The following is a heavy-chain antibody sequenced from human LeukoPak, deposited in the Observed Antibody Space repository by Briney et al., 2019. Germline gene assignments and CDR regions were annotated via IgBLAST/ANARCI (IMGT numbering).Heavy chain of an antibody. Sequence: PGGSLRLSCSASGXTFSSYAMHWVRQAPGKGLEYVSAISSNGGSTYYADSVQGRFTISRDNSKNTLYLQMNSLSADDSALYYCAKDKGGSGYYPVDYWGQGTLVTVSS. J-gene: IGHJ4*02. CDR1: GXTFSSYA. V-gene: IGHV3-64*04. CDR2: ISSNGGST. CDR3: AKDKGGSGYYPVDY. D-gene: IGHD3-22*01.